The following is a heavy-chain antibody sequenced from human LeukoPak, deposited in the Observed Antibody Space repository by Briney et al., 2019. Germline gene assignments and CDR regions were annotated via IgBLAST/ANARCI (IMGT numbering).Heavy chain of an antibody. J-gene: IGHJ6*02. CDR2: IKQDGSEK. V-gene: IGHV3-7*01. CDR3: AKTIRGYSYGYVDYYGMDV. Sequence: GGSLRLSCAASGFTFSSYWMSWVRQAPGKGLEWVANIKQDGSEKYYVDSVKGRFTISRDNAKNSLYLQMNSLRAEDTAVYYCAKTIRGYSYGYVDYYGMDVWGQGTTVTVSS. CDR1: GFTFSSYW. D-gene: IGHD5-18*01.